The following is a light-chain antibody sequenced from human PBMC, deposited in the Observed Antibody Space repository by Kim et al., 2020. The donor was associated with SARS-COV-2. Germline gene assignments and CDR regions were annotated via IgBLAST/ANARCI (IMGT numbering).Light chain of an antibody. Sequence: EIVMTQSPATLSVSPGERATLSCRASQSVDSNLAWYQQRPGQAPRLLIYDASARATGIPARFSGSGSGTEFTLTISSLQSEDFAVYYCQQYKNWPPLTFGGGTKVDIK. V-gene: IGKV3-15*01. CDR1: QSVDSN. J-gene: IGKJ4*01. CDR3: QQYKNWPPLT. CDR2: DAS.